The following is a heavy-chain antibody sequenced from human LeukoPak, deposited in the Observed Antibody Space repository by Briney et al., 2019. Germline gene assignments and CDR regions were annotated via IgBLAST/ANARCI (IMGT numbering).Heavy chain of an antibody. CDR3: ARTIADYYYYYMDV. CDR1: GFTLSNAW. V-gene: IGHV3-48*01. CDR2: IDTGTSTI. J-gene: IGHJ6*03. Sequence: PGGSLRLSCAASGFTLSNAWMNWVREAPGKGLEWVSYIDTGTSTIYCADSVKGRFTISKDNAKNSLYLQMNSLRTEDTAVYYCARTIADYYYYYMDVWGKGTTVTISS.